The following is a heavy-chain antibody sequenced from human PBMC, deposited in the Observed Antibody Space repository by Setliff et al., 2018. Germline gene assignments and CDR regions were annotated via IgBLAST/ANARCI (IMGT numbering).Heavy chain of an antibody. CDR1: GYTFINFG. CDR2: ISPYTGNT. J-gene: IGHJ4*02. V-gene: IGHV1-18*01. D-gene: IGHD2-8*01. CDR3: SRLVRFCTRTTCQRLSGDDF. Sequence: ASVKVSCKASGYTFINFGISWVRQAPRQGLEWVGWISPYTGNTYYAPRLQDRVTLTADTSTNTAYMELRSLISDDTAVYYCSRLVRFCTRTTCQRLSGDDFWGQGTLVTVSS.